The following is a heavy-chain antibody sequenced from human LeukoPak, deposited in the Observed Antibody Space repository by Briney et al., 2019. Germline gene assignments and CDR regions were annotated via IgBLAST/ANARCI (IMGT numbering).Heavy chain of an antibody. J-gene: IGHJ1*01. CDR1: GFSFDDNA. CDR2: ISGDGATT. Sequence: GGSLRLSCAASGFSFDDNARYWVRQAPGKGLEWVSLISGDGATTYYADSVKGRFNISRDNSKSSLYLKMNSLRSEDSALYYCAKDNQRGGFQHWGQGTLVTVSS. D-gene: IGHD3-16*01. CDR3: AKDNQRGGFQH. V-gene: IGHV3-43*02.